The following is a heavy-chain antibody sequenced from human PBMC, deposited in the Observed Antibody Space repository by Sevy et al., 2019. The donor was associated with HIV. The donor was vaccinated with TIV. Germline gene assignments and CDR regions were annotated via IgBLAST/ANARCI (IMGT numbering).Heavy chain of an antibody. CDR3: AREGCTKPHDY. CDR2: LSFGCGEI. D-gene: IGHD2-8*01. J-gene: IGHJ4*02. V-gene: IGHV3-23*01. CDR1: GFTFSKYS. Sequence: GGSLRLSCAASGFTFSKYSMSWVRQPPGKGLEWVSTLSFGCGEINSADSVKGWFTMSRDNSKSSVYLQMNNLRPEDTAGYYCAREGCTKPHDYWGQGTLVTVSS.